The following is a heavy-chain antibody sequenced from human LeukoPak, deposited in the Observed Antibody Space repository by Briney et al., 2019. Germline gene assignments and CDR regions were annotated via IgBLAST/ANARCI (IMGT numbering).Heavy chain of an antibody. D-gene: IGHD1-26*01. CDR2: IKSKIDGGTT. CDR3: TTEPAEWELLLGVY. J-gene: IGHJ4*02. Sequence: GGSLRLSCAASGFTFISYAMNWVRQAPGKGLEWVGRIKSKIDGGTTDYAAPVKGRFTISRDDSKNTVYLQMNSLKSEDTAVYYCTTEPAEWELLLGVYWGQGTLVTVSS. CDR1: GFTFISYA. V-gene: IGHV3-15*01.